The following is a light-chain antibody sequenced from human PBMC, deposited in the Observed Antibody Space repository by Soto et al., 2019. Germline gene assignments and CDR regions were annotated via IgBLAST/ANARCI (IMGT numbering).Light chain of an antibody. V-gene: IGKV3-11*01. J-gene: IGKJ5*01. CDR1: QTVSSY. Sequence: EIVLTQSPATLSLSPVERATLSCMASQTVSSYLLWYQQKRGQAPRLLIYDASNRATGIPARFSGSGSGTDFTLTISSLEPEDFAVYYCQHRMNWPLTFGQGTRLEIK. CDR3: QHRMNWPLT. CDR2: DAS.